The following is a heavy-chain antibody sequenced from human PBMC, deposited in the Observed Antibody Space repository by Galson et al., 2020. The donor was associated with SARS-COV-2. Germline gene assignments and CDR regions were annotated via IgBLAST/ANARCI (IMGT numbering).Heavy chain of an antibody. J-gene: IGHJ5*02. CDR2: TFYSGTT. CDR3: ARGDSSGFILNWFDP. CDR1: GGPINSGGYY. D-gene: IGHD3-22*01. V-gene: IGHV4-31*03. Sequence: SETLSLTCTVSGGPINSGGYYWSWIRQHPGKGLEWIGYTFYSGTTYYNPSLESRVTISVDTSNNQFSLKLSSVTAADTAVYYCARGDSSGFILNWFDPWGQGTLVTVSS.